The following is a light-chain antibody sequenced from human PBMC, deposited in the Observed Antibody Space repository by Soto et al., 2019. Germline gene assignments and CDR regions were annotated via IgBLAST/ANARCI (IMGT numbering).Light chain of an antibody. CDR1: QNISNY. J-gene: IGKJ4*01. Sequence: DIQMTQSPSSLPASVGDRVTITCRASQNISNYLNWYQQKPGKAPKVLIYAASSLQSGVPSGFSGSGSGTDFTLTISSLQPEDFASYFCQHSFNTPLTFGGGTKVDIK. V-gene: IGKV1-39*01. CDR3: QHSFNTPLT. CDR2: AAS.